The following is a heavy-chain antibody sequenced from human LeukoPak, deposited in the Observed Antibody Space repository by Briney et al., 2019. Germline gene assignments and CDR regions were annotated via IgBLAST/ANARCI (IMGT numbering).Heavy chain of an antibody. CDR1: GFTVSNNY. D-gene: IGHD5-12*01. CDR2: IYSDGST. V-gene: IGHV3-53*01. J-gene: IGHJ4*02. Sequence: GGSLRLSCAASGFTVSNNYMSWVRQAPGKGLEYVSVIYSDGSTYYADPVKGRFTISRDNSKNTLYLQMNSLRAEDTAVYYCAQARSSSGYGPLGLYWGQGTLVTVSS. CDR3: AQARSSSGYGPLGLY.